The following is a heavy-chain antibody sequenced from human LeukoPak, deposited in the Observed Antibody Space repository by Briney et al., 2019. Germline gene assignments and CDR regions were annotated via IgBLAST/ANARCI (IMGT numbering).Heavy chain of an antibody. CDR1: RFTLDDYA. J-gene: IGHJ4*02. D-gene: IGHD2-21*01. V-gene: IGHV3-43D*04. CDR2: ISWDGGST. CDR3: AKDGCGGDCYPDGFDY. Sequence: GGSLRLSCAPSRFTLDDYAMHWVRQAPGKGLEWVSLISWDGGSTYYADSVKGRFTISRDNSKNSLYLQMNRLRAEDTALYYCAKDGCGGDCYPDGFDYWGQGTLVTVSS.